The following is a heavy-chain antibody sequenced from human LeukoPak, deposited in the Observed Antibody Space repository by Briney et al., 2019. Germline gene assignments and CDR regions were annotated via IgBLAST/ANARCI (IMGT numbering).Heavy chain of an antibody. D-gene: IGHD3-16*01. Sequence: PGGSLSLSCAASGFTFSRYWMHWVRQAPGKGLVWVSGINSDGGTTTYADSVKGRFTISRDNAKNTLYLQMNNLRAEDTAIYYCARDRAWGYWGQGTLVTVSS. CDR3: ARDRAWGY. CDR2: INSDGGTT. CDR1: GFTFSRYW. V-gene: IGHV3-74*01. J-gene: IGHJ4*02.